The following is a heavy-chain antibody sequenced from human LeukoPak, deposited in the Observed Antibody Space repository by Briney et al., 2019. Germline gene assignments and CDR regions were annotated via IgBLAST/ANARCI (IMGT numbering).Heavy chain of an antibody. Sequence: SETLSLTCAVSGGSISRGDYSWSWIRQPPGKGLEWIGYIYHSGSTYYNPSLKSRVTISIDRPKNQFSLRLSSVTAADTAVYYCAAQYYYDSSGWSGDYWGQGIVVTVSS. J-gene: IGHJ4*02. D-gene: IGHD3-22*01. V-gene: IGHV4-30-2*01. CDR2: IYHSGST. CDR1: GGSISRGDYS. CDR3: AAQYYYDSSGWSGDY.